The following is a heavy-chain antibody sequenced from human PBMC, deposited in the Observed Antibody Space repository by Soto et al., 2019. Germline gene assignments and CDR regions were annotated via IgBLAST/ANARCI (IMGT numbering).Heavy chain of an antibody. V-gene: IGHV4-59*01. J-gene: IGHJ5*02. CDR2: IYYSGST. CDR1: GGSISSYY. CDR3: VSGCSGGSCYSGEVWFDP. Sequence: PSETLSLTCTVSGGSISSYYWSWIRQHPGKGLEWIGYIYYSGSTNYNPSLKSRVTISVDTSKNQFSLKLSSVTAADTAVYYCVSGCSGGSCYSGEVWFDPWGQGTLVTVSS. D-gene: IGHD2-15*01.